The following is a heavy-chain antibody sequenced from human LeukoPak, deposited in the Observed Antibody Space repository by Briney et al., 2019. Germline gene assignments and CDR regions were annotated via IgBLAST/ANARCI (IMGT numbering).Heavy chain of an antibody. Sequence: GASVKVSCKVSGYTLTELSMHWVRQAPGKGLEWMGGFDPEDGETIYAQKFQGRVTTTEDTSTDTAYMELSSLRSEDTAVYYCARGGSSRHYDFWSGYYYWGQGTLVTVSS. CDR2: FDPEDGET. V-gene: IGHV1-24*01. CDR1: GYTLTELS. J-gene: IGHJ4*02. D-gene: IGHD3-3*01. CDR3: ARGGSSRHYDFWSGYYY.